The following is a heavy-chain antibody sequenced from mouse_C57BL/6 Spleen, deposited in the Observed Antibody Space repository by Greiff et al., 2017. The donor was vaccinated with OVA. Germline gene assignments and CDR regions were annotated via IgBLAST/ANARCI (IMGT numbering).Heavy chain of an antibody. CDR3: ARDHGSSYD. CDR1: GYSITSGYY. CDR2: ISYDGSN. Sequence: VQLQQSGPGLVKPSQSLSLTCSVTGYSITSGYYWNWIRQFPGNKLEWMGYISYDGSNNYNPSLKNRISITRDTSKNQFFLKLNSVTTEDTATYYCARDHGSSYDWGQGTLVTVSA. D-gene: IGHD1-1*01. J-gene: IGHJ3*01. V-gene: IGHV3-6*01.